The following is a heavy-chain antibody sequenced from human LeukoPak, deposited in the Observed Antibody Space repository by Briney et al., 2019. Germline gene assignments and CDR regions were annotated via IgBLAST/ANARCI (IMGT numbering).Heavy chain of an antibody. CDR3: ARLRLLWADYYGSGRYPYDAFDI. CDR1: GGSISSYY. J-gene: IGHJ3*02. CDR2: IYYSGST. Sequence: SETLSLTCTVPGGSISSYYWSWIRQPPGKGLEWIGYIYYSGSTNYNPSLKSRVTISVDTSKNQFSLKLSSVTAADTAVYYCARLRLLWADYYGSGRYPYDAFDIWGQGTMVTVSS. D-gene: IGHD3-10*01. V-gene: IGHV4-59*08.